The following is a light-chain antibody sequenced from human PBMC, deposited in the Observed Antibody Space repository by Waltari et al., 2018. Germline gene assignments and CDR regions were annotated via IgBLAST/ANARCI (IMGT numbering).Light chain of an antibody. CDR2: VAS. V-gene: IGKV1-39*01. CDR1: QSISNY. J-gene: IGKJ2*01. Sequence: DIQMTQSPSSLPASVGDRVTITCRSSQSISNYLNWYQHKPGKAPKPLVYVASNLQRGVPSRFSGSGSETDFTLTISSLQLEDFATYYCQQSYNAPYTFGQGTNVEIK. CDR3: QQSYNAPYT.